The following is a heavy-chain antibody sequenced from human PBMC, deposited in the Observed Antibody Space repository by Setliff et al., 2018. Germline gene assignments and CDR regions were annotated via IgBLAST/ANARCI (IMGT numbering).Heavy chain of an antibody. D-gene: IGHD4-4*01. CDR2: IYYIGST. CDR1: GGSISSGSYY. CDR3: ARGTTNLNYYYYMDV. J-gene: IGHJ6*03. V-gene: IGHV4-31*03. Sequence: SETLSLTCTVSGGSISSGSYYWTWIRQHPGKGLEWIGYIYYIGSTYYNPSLKSRVTVSVDTSQNQFSLRLSSVTAADTAVYYCARGTTNLNYYYYMDVWGKGTTVTVSS.